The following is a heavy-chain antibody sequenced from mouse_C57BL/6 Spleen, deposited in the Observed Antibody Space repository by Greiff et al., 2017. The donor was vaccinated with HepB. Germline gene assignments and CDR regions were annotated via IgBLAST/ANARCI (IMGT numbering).Heavy chain of an antibody. CDR1: GYTFTDYE. CDR3: TSGRDFDY. J-gene: IGHJ2*01. Sequence: VQLQQSGAELVRPGASVTLSCKASGYTFTDYEMHWVKQTPVHGLEWIGAIDPETGGTAYNQKFKGKAILTADKSASTAYRELRSLTSGDSAVYYCTSGRDFDYWGQGTTLTVSS. V-gene: IGHV1-15*01. CDR2: IDPETGGT.